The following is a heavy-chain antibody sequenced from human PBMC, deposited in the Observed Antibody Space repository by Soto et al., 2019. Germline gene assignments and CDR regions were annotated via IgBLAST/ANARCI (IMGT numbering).Heavy chain of an antibody. J-gene: IGHJ6*02. Sequence: SVKVSCKASGGTFSSYAISWVRQAPGQGLEWMGGIIPIFGTANYAQKFQGRVTITADESTSTAYMELSSLRSEDTAVYYCAGRYSGSYSYYGMDAWGQGTTVTVSS. CDR1: GGTFSSYA. D-gene: IGHD5-18*01. CDR3: AGRYSGSYSYYGMDA. V-gene: IGHV1-69*13. CDR2: IIPIFGTA.